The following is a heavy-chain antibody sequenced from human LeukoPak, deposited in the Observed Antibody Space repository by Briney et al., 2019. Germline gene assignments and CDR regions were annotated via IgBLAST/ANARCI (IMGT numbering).Heavy chain of an antibody. CDR1: GGSTSSSNW. J-gene: IGHJ4*02. CDR2: IYHSGST. V-gene: IGHV4-4*02. CDR3: ARVAVQLWLRLLDY. Sequence: SETLSLTCAVSGGSTSSSNWWSWVRQPPGKGLEWIGEIYHSGSTNYNPSLKSRVTISVDKSKNQFSLKLSSVTAADTAVYYCARVAVQLWLRLLDYWGQGTLVTVSS. D-gene: IGHD5-18*01.